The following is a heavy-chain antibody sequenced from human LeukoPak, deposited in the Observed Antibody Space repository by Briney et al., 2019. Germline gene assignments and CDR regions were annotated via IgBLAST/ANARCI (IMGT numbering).Heavy chain of an antibody. D-gene: IGHD3-22*01. Sequence: PSETLPLTCTVSGGSISSYYWSWIRQPPGKGLEWIGYIYYSGSTNYNPSLKSRVTISVDTSKNQFSLKLSSVTAADTAVYYCARVYDSSGYYPYYFDYWGQGTLVTVSS. CDR2: IYYSGST. CDR3: ARVYDSSGYYPYYFDY. J-gene: IGHJ4*02. V-gene: IGHV4-59*01. CDR1: GGSISSYY.